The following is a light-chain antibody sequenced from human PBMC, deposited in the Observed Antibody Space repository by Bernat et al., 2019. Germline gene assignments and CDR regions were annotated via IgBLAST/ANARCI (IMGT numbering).Light chain of an antibody. Sequence: DIQMTQSPSSLSASVGDRVTITCRASQNIDTYLNWYQQHPGKAPKLLIFAAETLESGVPSRFRGRGSGTDFTLTISSLQPEDSATYYCQQSYSSILLTFGGGTKV. CDR1: QNIDTY. CDR3: QQSYSSILLT. V-gene: IGKV1-39*01. CDR2: AAE. J-gene: IGKJ4*01.